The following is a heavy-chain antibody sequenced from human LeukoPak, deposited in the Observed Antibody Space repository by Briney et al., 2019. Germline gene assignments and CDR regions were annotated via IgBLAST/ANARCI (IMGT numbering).Heavy chain of an antibody. V-gene: IGHV4-39*07. CDR1: GFTFSSHSM. J-gene: IGHJ4*02. Sequence: GSLRLSCAASGFTFSSHSMSWIRQPPGKGLEWIGSIYYSGSTYYNPSLKSRVTISVDTSKNQFSLKLSSVTAADTAVYYCARDRLWFGELSHFDYWGQGTLVTVSS. CDR3: ARDRLWFGELSHFDY. D-gene: IGHD3-10*01. CDR2: IYYSGST.